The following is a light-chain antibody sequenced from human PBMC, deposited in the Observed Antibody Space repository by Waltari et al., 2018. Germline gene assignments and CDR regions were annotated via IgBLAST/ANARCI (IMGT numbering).Light chain of an antibody. J-gene: IGKJ1*01. CDR3: QQYNNWPQT. Sequence: EIVMTQSPATLSVSPGERATLSCRASQSVGSNVGWYQQKPGQAPRLLIYGASTRATGVPARFSGSGSGTEFTLTISSLQSEDFAVYYCQQYNNWPQTFGQGTKEEIK. CDR2: GAS. V-gene: IGKV3-15*01. CDR1: QSVGSN.